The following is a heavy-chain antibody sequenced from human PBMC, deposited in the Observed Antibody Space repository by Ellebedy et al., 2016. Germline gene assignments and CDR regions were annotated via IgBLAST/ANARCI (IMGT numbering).Heavy chain of an antibody. V-gene: IGHV3-33*01. J-gene: IGHJ6*02. Sequence: GESLKISCAASGFTFSSYGMHWVRQAPGKGLEWVAAIWFDGTNEYYTDSVKGRFIISRDNSKNTLYLQMNSLRAEETAVYYCARDHRYSGSYYYYYGMDVWGQGTTVTVSS. CDR1: GFTFSSYG. CDR3: ARDHRYSGSYYYYYGMDV. CDR2: IWFDGTNE. D-gene: IGHD1-26*01.